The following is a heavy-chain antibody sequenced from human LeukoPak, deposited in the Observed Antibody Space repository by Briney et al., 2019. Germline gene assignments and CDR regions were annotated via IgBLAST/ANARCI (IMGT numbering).Heavy chain of an antibody. Sequence: GGSLRLSCAASGFTMTWVRQAPGKGLDWVSCISTSSSYIYYADSLQGRFTVSRDNIENSLFLQMNSLIAEDTAVYYRARVSISGGGVDYWGQGTLVTVPS. V-gene: IGHV3-21*01. J-gene: IGHJ4*02. CDR1: GFT. D-gene: IGHD3-16*01. CDR3: ARVSISGGGVDY. CDR2: ISTSSSYI.